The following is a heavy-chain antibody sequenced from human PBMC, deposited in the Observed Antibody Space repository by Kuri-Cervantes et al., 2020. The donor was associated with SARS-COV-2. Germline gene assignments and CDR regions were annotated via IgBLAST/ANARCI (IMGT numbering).Heavy chain of an antibody. CDR1: GYTFTSYY. Sequence: ASVKVSCKASGYTFTSYYMHWVRQAPGQGLEWMGRINPSGGSTSYAQKFQGRVTMTRDTSTSTVYMELSRLRSEDTAVYYCAGDEDRSGSDYWGQGTLVTVSS. J-gene: IGHJ4*02. CDR3: AGDEDRSGSDY. CDR2: INPSGGST. D-gene: IGHD6-19*01. V-gene: IGHV1-46*01.